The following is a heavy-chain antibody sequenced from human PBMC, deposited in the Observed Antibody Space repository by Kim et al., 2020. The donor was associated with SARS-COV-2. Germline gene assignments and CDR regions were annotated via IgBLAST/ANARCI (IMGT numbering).Heavy chain of an antibody. V-gene: IGHV1-69*13. CDR1: GGTFSSYA. J-gene: IGHJ2*01. D-gene: IGHD3-10*01. CDR3: ARSGRGSGSYYNYWYFDL. Sequence: SVKVSCKASGGTFSSYAISWVRQAPGQGLEWMGGIIPIFGTANYAQKFQGRVTITADESTITAYMELSSLRSEDTAVYYCARSGRGSGSYYNYWYFDLWGRGTLVTVSS. CDR2: IIPIFGTA.